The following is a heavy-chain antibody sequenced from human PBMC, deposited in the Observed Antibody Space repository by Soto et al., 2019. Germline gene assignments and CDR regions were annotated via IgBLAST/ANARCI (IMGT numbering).Heavy chain of an antibody. CDR3: AKQPWVFGSDTYTLRGWFDP. J-gene: IGHJ5*02. Sequence: EVQLLESGGGLVQPGGSLRLSCAASGFTFSNYGMSWVRQAPGKGLEWVSGIGGSGGITYYAHSGKGRFTISRDNSKNTLYLQMNSLRAEDTAVYYCAKQPWVFGSDTYTLRGWFDPWGQGTLVTVSS. CDR1: GFTFSNYG. V-gene: IGHV3-23*01. D-gene: IGHD3-10*01. CDR2: IGGSGGIT.